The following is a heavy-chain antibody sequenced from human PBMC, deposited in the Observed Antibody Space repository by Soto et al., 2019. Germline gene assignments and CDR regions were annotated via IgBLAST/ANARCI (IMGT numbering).Heavy chain of an antibody. CDR1: GFIFNNYA. Sequence: GGSLRLSCAASGFIFNNYAMSWVRQTPGQGLEWVSGIRGAGGGTNYTDSVKGRFIISRDNSKKTLYLHMSSLRGEDIAVYYCPRGDFWSGTDYWGQGALVTVSS. D-gene: IGHD3-3*01. J-gene: IGHJ4*02. CDR3: PRGDFWSGTDY. V-gene: IGHV3-23*01. CDR2: IRGAGGGT.